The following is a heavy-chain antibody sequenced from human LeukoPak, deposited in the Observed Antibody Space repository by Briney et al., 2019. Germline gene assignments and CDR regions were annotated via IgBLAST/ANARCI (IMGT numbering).Heavy chain of an antibody. CDR2: IKQDGSEK. J-gene: IGHJ6*02. CDR3: ARGLPIAMIIEGNYGMDV. V-gene: IGHV3-7*03. CDR1: GFTFSSYW. Sequence: GGSLRLSCAASGFTFSSYWMSWVRQAPGKGLEWVANIKQDGSEKYYVDSVKGRFTISRDISKNTLYLQMNSLRAEDTAVYYCARGLPIAMIIEGNYGMDVWGQGTTVTVSS. D-gene: IGHD3-22*01.